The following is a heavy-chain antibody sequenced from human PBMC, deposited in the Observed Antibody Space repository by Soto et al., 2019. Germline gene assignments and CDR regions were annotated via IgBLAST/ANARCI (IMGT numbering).Heavy chain of an antibody. V-gene: IGHV4-34*01. D-gene: IGHD2-8*01. J-gene: IGHJ4*02. CDR3: ARDGVKIGRFDY. CDR1: GGSFSGYY. CDR2: INHSGST. Sequence: PSETLSLTCAVYGGSFSGYYWSWIRQPPGKGLEWIGEINHSGSTNYNPSLKSRVTISVDTSKNQFSLKLSSVTAADTAVYYCARDGVKIGRFDYWGQGTLVTVSS.